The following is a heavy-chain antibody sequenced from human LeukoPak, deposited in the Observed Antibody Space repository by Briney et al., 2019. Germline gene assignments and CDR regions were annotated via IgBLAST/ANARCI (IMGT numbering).Heavy chain of an antibody. CDR3: ARDAGDSQSWFDP. D-gene: IGHD4-17*01. V-gene: IGHV3-21*01. CDR2: ISSSSSYI. CDR1: GVTFSSYS. J-gene: IGHJ5*02. Sequence: GGTLRLSCAASGVTFSSYSMNWVRQAPGKGVERVSSISSSSSYIYYADSVKGRFTISRDNAKTSLYLQMNSLTAEDTAVYYCARDAGDSQSWFDPWGQGTLVTVSS.